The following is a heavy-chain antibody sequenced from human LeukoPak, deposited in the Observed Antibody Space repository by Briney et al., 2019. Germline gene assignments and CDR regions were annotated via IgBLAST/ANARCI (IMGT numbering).Heavy chain of an antibody. CDR2: MNPNSGNT. Sequence: ASVKVSCKASGYTFTSYDINWVRQATGQGLEWMGWMNPNSGNTGYAQKFQGRVTMTRDTSISTAYMELSRLRSDDTAVYYCARGGPSGSSDYMDVWGKGTTVTVSS. CDR3: ARGGPSGSSDYMDV. V-gene: IGHV1-8*01. J-gene: IGHJ6*03. CDR1: GYTFTSYD. D-gene: IGHD1-26*01.